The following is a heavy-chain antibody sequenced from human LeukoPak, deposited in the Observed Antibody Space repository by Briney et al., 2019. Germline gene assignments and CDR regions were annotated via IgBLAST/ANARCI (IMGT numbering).Heavy chain of an antibody. D-gene: IGHD2/OR15-2a*01. J-gene: IGHJ6*02. CDR2: ISGSGGST. CDR1: GFTFSSYA. CDR3: AKDRPPMLRQTTTFYGMDV. V-gene: IGHV3-23*01. Sequence: PGASLRLSCAASGFTFSSYAMSWVRQAPGKGLEWVSAISGSGGSTYYVDSVKGRFTISRDNSKNTLYLQMNSLRAEDTAVYYCAKDRPPMLRQTTTFYGMDVWGQGTTVTVSS.